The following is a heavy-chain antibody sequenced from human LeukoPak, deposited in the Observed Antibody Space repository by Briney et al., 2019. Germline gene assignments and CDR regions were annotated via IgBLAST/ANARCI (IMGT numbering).Heavy chain of an antibody. Sequence: GASVKVSCKAPGFTFTSSAMQWVRQARGQRLEWIGWIVVGSGNTNYAQKFQERVTITRDMSTSTAYMELSSLRPEDTAVYYCAAGGIVGAVFYYYYGMDVWGQGTTVTVSS. V-gene: IGHV1-58*02. J-gene: IGHJ6*02. CDR2: IVVGSGNT. D-gene: IGHD1-26*01. CDR1: GFTFTSSA. CDR3: AAGGIVGAVFYYYYGMDV.